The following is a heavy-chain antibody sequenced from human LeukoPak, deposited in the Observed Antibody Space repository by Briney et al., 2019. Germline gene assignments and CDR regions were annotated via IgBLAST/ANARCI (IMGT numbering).Heavy chain of an antibody. CDR1: GFTLSSYW. J-gene: IGHJ4*02. D-gene: IGHD6-13*01. CDR3: AREPPYSNTWTDFDY. Sequence: PGGSLRLSCAASGFTLSSYWMHWVRQAPGKGLEWVSYITGSHSTMYYADSVQGRFTISRDNAKNSLYLHMNSLRAEDTAMYYCAREPPYSNTWTDFDYWGQGTLVSVSS. CDR2: ITGSHSTM. V-gene: IGHV3-48*01.